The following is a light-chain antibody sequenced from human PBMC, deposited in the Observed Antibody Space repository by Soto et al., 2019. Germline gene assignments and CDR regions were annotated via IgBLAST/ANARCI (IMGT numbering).Light chain of an antibody. Sequence: DIQMTQSPSTLSASVGDRVTITCRASQRISSWLAWYQQKPGKAPKLLIYKASSLESGVPLRFSGSGSGTECNLTISTLQPDDFATYYCQQYNSYPFSFGPGTKVDIK. CDR2: KAS. CDR1: QRISSW. J-gene: IGKJ3*01. CDR3: QQYNSYPFS. V-gene: IGKV1-5*03.